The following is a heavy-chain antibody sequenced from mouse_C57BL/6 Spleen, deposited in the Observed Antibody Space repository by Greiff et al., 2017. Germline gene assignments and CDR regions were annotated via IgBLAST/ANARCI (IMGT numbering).Heavy chain of an antibody. V-gene: IGHV1-26*01. Sequence: VQLQQSGPELVKPGASVKISCKASGYTFTDYYMNWVKQSHGKSLEWIGDINPNNGGTSYNQKFKGKATLTVDKSSSTAYMELRSLTSEDSAVYYCARLDDGYLDYWGQGTTLTVSS. J-gene: IGHJ2*01. CDR2: INPNNGGT. D-gene: IGHD2-3*01. CDR1: GYTFTDYY. CDR3: ARLDDGYLDY.